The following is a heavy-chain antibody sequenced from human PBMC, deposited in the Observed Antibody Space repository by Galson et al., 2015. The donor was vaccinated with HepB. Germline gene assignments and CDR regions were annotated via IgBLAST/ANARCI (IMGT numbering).Heavy chain of an antibody. D-gene: IGHD3-22*01. Sequence: SLRLSCAASGFTFGDYAMSWFRQAPGKGLEWVGFIRSKAYGGTTEYAASVKGRFTISRDDSKAIAYLQMTSLKTEDTAVYYCTKTYYYDSSGYPDAFDIWGQGTLVTVSS. V-gene: IGHV3-49*03. J-gene: IGHJ3*02. CDR2: IRSKAYGGTT. CDR1: GFTFGDYA. CDR3: TKTYYYDSSGYPDAFDI.